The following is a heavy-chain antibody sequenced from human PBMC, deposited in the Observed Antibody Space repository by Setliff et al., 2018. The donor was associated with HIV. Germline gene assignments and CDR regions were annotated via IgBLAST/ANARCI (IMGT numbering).Heavy chain of an antibody. CDR1: GGSITSSGYN. J-gene: IGHJ6*02. V-gene: IGHV4-31*03. Sequence: SETLSLTCIVSGGSITSSGYNWNWIRQHPGKGPEWIGYIYSSGRTSYNPSLQSRVSISIDTSKNQFSLKLDSVIAADTAVYYCARDEVRYYSGSESVRAGMDVWGQGTAVTVSS. CDR3: ARDEVRYYSGSESVRAGMDV. D-gene: IGHD3-10*01. CDR2: IYSSGRT.